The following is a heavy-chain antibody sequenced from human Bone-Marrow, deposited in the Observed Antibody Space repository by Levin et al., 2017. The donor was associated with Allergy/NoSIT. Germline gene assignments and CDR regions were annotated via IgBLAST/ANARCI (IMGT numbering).Heavy chain of an antibody. Sequence: SCAASGFTFSNSWMSWVRQAPGKGLEWVANIKEDGSEKYYVDSVKGRFTISRDNAKKSLFVQMNSLRVEDTAVYYCARDQFRRATIGARWFDPWGQGTLVTVSS. D-gene: IGHD5-24*01. CDR1: GFTFSNSW. V-gene: IGHV3-7*01. CDR2: IKEDGSEK. CDR3: ARDQFRRATIGARWFDP. J-gene: IGHJ5*02.